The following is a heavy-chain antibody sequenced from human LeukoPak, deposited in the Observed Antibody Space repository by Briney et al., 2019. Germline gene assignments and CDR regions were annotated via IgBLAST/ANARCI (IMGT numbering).Heavy chain of an antibody. J-gene: IGHJ6*03. CDR1: GFTFSSYG. D-gene: IGHD5-18*01. V-gene: IGHV3-30*18. Sequence: GGSLRLSCAASGFTFSSYGMHWVRQAPGKGLEWVAVISYDGSNKYYADSVKGRFTISRDNSKNTLYLQMNSLRAEDTAVYYCAKDGLRVQLWLLGFYYYYYMDVWGKGTTVTVSS. CDR2: ISYDGSNK. CDR3: AKDGLRVQLWLLGFYYYYYMDV.